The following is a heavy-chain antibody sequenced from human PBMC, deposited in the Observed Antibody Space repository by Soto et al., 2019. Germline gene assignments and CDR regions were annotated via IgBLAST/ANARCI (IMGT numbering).Heavy chain of an antibody. CDR2: VSYDGSFK. Sequence: GGSLRLSCEASGFTFSKFGIHWVRQAPGKGLEWVAVVSYDGSFKYYADSVKGRFTISRDNAKNSLYLQMNSLRAEDTAVYYCARIELEYDAFYIWSQGTMVTVSS. D-gene: IGHD6-6*01. V-gene: IGHV3-30*03. CDR3: ARIELEYDAFYI. J-gene: IGHJ3*02. CDR1: GFTFSKFG.